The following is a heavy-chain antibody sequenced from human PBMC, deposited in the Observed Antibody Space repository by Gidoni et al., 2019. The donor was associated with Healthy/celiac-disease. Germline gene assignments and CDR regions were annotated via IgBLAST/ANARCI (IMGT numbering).Heavy chain of an antibody. CDR3: ARDSSGYYLFDY. D-gene: IGHD3-22*01. J-gene: IGHJ4*02. CDR2: IYYSGST. V-gene: IGHV4-31*03. CDR1: GGSISSGGYY. Sequence: QVQLQESGPGLVTPSQTLSLTCTVSGGSISSGGYYWSWIRQHPGKGLEWIGYIYYSGSTYYNPSLKSRVTISVDTSKNQFSLKLSSVTAADTAVYYCARDSSGYYLFDYWGQGTLVTVSS.